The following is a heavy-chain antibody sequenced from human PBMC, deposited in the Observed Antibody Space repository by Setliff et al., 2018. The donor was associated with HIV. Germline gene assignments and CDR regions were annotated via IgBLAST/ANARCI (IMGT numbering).Heavy chain of an antibody. CDR3: ARHARFSTGHRAFDY. Sequence: SETLSLTCGISGASISTNTYYWGWIRQPPRKGLEWVGSIFYSGDTYYNPSLQSRVTISVDTSKNLFSLQLSFVTAADTAVYYCARHARFSTGHRAFDYWGQGALVTVSS. CDR1: GASISTNTYY. J-gene: IGHJ4*02. CDR2: IFYSGDT. D-gene: IGHD6-25*01. V-gene: IGHV4-39*01.